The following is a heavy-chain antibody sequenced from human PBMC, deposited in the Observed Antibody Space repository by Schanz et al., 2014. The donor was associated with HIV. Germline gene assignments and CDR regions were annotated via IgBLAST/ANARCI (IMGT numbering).Heavy chain of an antibody. CDR3: XKDRNYYESKYRGKGNYYYYYGMDV. J-gene: IGHJ6*02. Sequence: QVQLVESGGGVVQPGRSLRLSCVASAFNFDSYGMHWVRQAPGKGLEWVAVISYDGTKKHYADSVKGRFTISRDNSKNSLYLVIKSLRAEDAXXYYXXKDRNYYESKYRGKGNYYYYYGMDVWGQGTTVTVSS. CDR1: AFNFDSYG. V-gene: IGHV3-30*03. D-gene: IGHD3-22*01. CDR2: ISYDGTKK.